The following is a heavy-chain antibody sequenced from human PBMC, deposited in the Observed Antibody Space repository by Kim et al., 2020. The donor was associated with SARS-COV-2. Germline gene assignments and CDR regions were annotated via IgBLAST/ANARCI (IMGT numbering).Heavy chain of an antibody. CDR3: ARGGGSGSYYNWFDP. V-gene: IGHV1-69*13. CDR1: GGTFSSYA. CDR2: IIPIFGTA. D-gene: IGHD3-10*01. J-gene: IGHJ5*02. Sequence: SVKVSCKASGGTFSSYAISWVRQAPGQGLEWMGGIIPIFGTANYAQKFQGRVTITADESTSTAYMALSSLRSEDTAVYYCARGGGSGSYYNWFDPWGQGTLVTVSS.